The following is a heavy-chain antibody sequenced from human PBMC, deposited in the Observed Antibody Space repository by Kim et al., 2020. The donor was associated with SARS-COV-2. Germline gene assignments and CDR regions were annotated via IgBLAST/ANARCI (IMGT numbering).Heavy chain of an antibody. CDR3: ARFRQSVVPAAMYFDY. Sequence: SLKRRVTISVDTSKNQFSLKLSSRTAADTAVYYCARFRQSVVPAAMYFDYWGQGTLVTVSS. V-gene: IGHV4-30-2*05. D-gene: IGHD2-2*01. J-gene: IGHJ4*02.